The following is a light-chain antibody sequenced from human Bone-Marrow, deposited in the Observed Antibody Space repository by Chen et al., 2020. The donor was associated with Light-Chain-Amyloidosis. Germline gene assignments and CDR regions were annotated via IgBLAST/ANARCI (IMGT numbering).Light chain of an antibody. CDR2: EVT. J-gene: IGLJ1*01. CDR3: SSYTSTNTLV. Sequence: QPSLTQPPSASASPAHSITTSSTGTSGDVGRDNHVSWYQQHPDKAPKLMIYEVTNRPSWVPDRFSGSKTDNTASLTISGLQTEDEDDYFCSSYTSTNTLVFGSGTRVTVL. CDR1: SGDVGRDNH. V-gene: IGLV2-14*01.